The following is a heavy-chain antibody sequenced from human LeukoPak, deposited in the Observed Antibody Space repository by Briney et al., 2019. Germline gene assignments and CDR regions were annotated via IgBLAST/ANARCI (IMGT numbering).Heavy chain of an antibody. Sequence: PGGSLRLSCAASGFTFRNFAMSWVRQALGKGPEWVSGLSHGGTRTFYAASVKGRFTISRDDSNSTLFLQMDNLRVEDTATYYCAKDIELFMSWGQGTLVIVSS. V-gene: IGHV3-23*01. CDR2: LSHGGTRT. D-gene: IGHD1-26*01. CDR3: AKDIELFMS. J-gene: IGHJ5*02. CDR1: GFTFRNFA.